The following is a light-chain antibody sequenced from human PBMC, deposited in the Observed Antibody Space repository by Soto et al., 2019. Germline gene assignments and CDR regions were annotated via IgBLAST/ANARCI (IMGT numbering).Light chain of an antibody. Sequence: QSALTQPPSASGTAGQVVTISCSGGDSNIGSNSVYWYQHLPRMAPKLLIYYNNQRPSGVPDRFSGSRSGTSASLAIVGLRSEDEAAYYCAAWDASLSACVFGNGTKVTVL. J-gene: IGLJ1*01. V-gene: IGLV1-47*02. CDR1: DSNIGSNS. CDR2: YNN. CDR3: AAWDASLSACV.